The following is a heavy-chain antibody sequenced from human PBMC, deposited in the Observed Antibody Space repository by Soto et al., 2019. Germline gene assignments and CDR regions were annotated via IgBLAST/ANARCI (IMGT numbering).Heavy chain of an antibody. CDR3: ARDNGDSAYGMDV. CDR2: ISYDGSNK. Sequence: VAVISYDGSNKYYADSVKGRFTISRDNSKNTLYLQMNSLRAEDTAVYYCARDNGDSAYGMDVWGQGTTVTVSS. V-gene: IGHV3-30-3*01. D-gene: IGHD4-17*01. J-gene: IGHJ6*02.